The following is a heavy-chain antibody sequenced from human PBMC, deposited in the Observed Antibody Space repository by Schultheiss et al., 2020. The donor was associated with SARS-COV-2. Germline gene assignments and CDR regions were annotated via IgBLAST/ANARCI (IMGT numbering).Heavy chain of an antibody. CDR2: IYPGDSDT. CDR3: ARPTTGYYYGMDV. D-gene: IGHD4-17*01. CDR1: GYSFTSYW. Sequence: GESLKISFKGSGYSFTSYWIGWVRQMPGKGLEWMGIIYPGDSDTRYSPSFQGQVTISADKSISTAYLQWSSLKASDTAMYYCARPTTGYYYGMDVWGQGTTVTVSS. V-gene: IGHV5-51*01. J-gene: IGHJ6*02.